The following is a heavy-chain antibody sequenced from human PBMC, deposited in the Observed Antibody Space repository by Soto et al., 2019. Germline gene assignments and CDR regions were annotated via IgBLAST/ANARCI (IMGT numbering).Heavy chain of an antibody. V-gene: IGHV3-53*01. CDR1: GFTVSSSY. D-gene: IGHD3-10*01. Sequence: EVQLVESGGGLIQPGGSLRLSCAASGFTVSSSYMSWVRQAPGKGLEWVSVIYSGGSTYYADSVKGRFTISRDNSKNTLYLQMNSLRAEDTAVYYCASDYGSGSNYYYYGMDVWGQGTTVTVSS. CDR2: IYSGGST. J-gene: IGHJ6*02. CDR3: ASDYGSGSNYYYYGMDV.